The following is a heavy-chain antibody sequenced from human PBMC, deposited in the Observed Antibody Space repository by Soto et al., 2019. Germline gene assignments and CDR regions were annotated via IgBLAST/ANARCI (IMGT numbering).Heavy chain of an antibody. CDR3: AIAGVPGGYDYNYYYYGMDV. CDR1: GFTVSSNY. D-gene: IGHD5-12*01. CDR2: IYSGGST. J-gene: IGHJ6*02. Sequence: SLRLSCAASGFTVSSNYMSWVRQAPGKGLEWVSVIYSGGSTYYADSVKGRFTISRDNSKNTLYLQMNSLRAEDTAVYYCAIAGVPGGYDYNYYYYGMDVWGQGTTVTVSS. V-gene: IGHV3-53*01.